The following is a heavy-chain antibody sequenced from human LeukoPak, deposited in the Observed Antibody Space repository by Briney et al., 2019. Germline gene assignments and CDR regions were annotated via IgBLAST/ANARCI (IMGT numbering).Heavy chain of an antibody. V-gene: IGHV3-7*01. D-gene: IGHD2-2*01. CDR3: ARVGRVVPAAIENWFDP. CDR2: IKQDGSEK. J-gene: IGHJ5*02. Sequence: PGGSLRLSCAASGFTFSSYWMSWVRQAPGKGLEWVANIKQDGSEKYYVDSVKGRFTISRDNAKNSLYLQMNSLRAEDTAVYYCARVGRVVPAAIENWFDPWGQGTLVTVSS. CDR1: GFTFSSYW.